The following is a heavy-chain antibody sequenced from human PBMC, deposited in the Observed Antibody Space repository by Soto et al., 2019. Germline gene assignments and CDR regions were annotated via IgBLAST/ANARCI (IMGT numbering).Heavy chain of an antibody. CDR1: GGSISNGDYY. CDR2: INYRGST. V-gene: IGHV4-31*03. Sequence: QVQLQESGPGLVKPSQTLSLTCTVSGGSISNGDYYWNWIRQHPEKGLEWIGYINYRGSTFYNPSLKSRIIISVEKSKNQFSLKLSSVTDADTGVYYCARDAPETAPYWGQGTLVTVSS. CDR3: ARDAPETAPY. D-gene: IGHD2-2*01. J-gene: IGHJ4*02.